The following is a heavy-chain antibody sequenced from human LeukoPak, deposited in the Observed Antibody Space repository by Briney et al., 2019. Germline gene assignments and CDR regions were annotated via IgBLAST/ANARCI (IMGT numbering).Heavy chain of an antibody. V-gene: IGHV3-11*01. CDR3: ARWRYDILTGYYPFDY. D-gene: IGHD3-9*01. CDR2: ISSSGSTI. J-gene: IGHJ4*02. CDR1: GFTFSDYY. Sequence: GGSLRLSCAASGFTFSDYYMSWIRQAPGKGLEWVSYISSSGSTIYYAASVKGRFTISRDNAKNSLYLQMNSLRAEDTAVYYCARWRYDILTGYYPFDYWGQGTLVTVSS.